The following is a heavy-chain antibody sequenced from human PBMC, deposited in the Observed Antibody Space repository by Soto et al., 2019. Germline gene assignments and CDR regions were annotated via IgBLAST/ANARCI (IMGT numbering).Heavy chain of an antibody. Sequence: QVQLVQSGAEVKKPGSSVKVSCKASGGTFSSYAISWVRQAPGQGLEWMGGIIPIFGTANYAQKFQGRVTIPAYEXXSTAYMELSSLRSEDTAVYYCARDQDVSNYHGMDVWGQGTTVTVSS. CDR3: ARDQDVSNYHGMDV. CDR1: GGTFSSYA. CDR2: IIPIFGTA. J-gene: IGHJ6*02. V-gene: IGHV1-69*12. D-gene: IGHD4-4*01.